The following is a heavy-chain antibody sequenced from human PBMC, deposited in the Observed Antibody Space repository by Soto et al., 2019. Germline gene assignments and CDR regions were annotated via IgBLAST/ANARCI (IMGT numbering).Heavy chain of an antibody. J-gene: IGHJ4*02. CDR2: IYYSGST. Sequence: QVQLQESGPGLVKPSQTLSLTCTVSGGSISSGDYYWSWIRQPPGKGLEWIGYIYYSGSTYYNPSLTRRVTTSVDTSKNQFSLKLSSVTAADTAVYYCASSLGYCSGGSCYPHAPFDYWGQGTLVTVSS. V-gene: IGHV4-30-4*01. D-gene: IGHD2-15*01. CDR3: ASSLGYCSGGSCYPHAPFDY. CDR1: GGSISSGDYY.